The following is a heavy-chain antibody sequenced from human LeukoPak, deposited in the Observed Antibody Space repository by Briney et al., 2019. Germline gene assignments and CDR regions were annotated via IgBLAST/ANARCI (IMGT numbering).Heavy chain of an antibody. CDR2: MYLSGTT. V-gene: IGHV4-4*02. CDR3: AGLVGRYSSGLYYYYFDY. J-gene: IGHJ4*02. CDR1: GYSINGLDL. Sequence: SGTLSLTCTVCGYSINGLDLWSWVRQPPGKGLEWIGEMYLSGTTHSNPSVKSRVTISIDKSKNQFFLNLSSVTAADTAVYYCAGLVGRYSSGLYYYYFDYWGQGTLVTVSS. D-gene: IGHD3-22*01.